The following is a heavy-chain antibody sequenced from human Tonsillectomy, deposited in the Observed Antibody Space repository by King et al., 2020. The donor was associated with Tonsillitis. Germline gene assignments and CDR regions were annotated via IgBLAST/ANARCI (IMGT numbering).Heavy chain of an antibody. D-gene: IGHD1-26*01. Sequence: QLQESGPGLVKPSQTLSLICTVSDNSISSSSHYWSWIRQPAGKELEWIGRIYTSGSSNYNPSLNSRVTMSVDTSKNQLSLLLSSVTAADTAVSYCAREISGSPTYGSAFDIWGQGTMVTVS. J-gene: IGHJ3*02. CDR2: IYTSGSS. CDR1: DNSISSSSHY. CDR3: AREISGSPTYGSAFDI. V-gene: IGHV4-61*02.